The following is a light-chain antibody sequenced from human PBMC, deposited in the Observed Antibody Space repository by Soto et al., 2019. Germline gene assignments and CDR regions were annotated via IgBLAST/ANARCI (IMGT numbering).Light chain of an antibody. CDR3: QQLNSYPDT. J-gene: IGKJ2*01. CDR2: AAS. V-gene: IGKV1-9*01. CDR1: QDISNS. Sequence: DVQLTQSPSFLSASVGDRVTITCRASQDISNSLGWYQQKPGKAPKLLIYAASTLHSGVPSRFSGSGSGTEFTLTIGSLQAEDFATYYCQQLNSYPDTFGQGTKLEIK.